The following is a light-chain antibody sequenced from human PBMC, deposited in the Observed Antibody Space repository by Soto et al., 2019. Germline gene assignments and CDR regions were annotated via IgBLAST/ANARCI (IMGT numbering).Light chain of an antibody. V-gene: IGLV2-11*01. Sequence: QSVLTQPRSVSGSPGQTVTISCTGTSRDVVFSNYISWYQQHPGEAPKLVIYDVAQRPSGVPDRLSGSRSGKTASLTISGLQPDDEGDYYCRSYVGGDTLIFGSGTKVTVL. CDR3: RSYVGGDTLI. J-gene: IGLJ1*01. CDR1: SRDVVFSNY. CDR2: DVA.